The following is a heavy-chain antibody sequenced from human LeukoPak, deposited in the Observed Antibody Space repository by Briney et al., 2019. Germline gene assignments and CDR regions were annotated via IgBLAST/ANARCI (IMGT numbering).Heavy chain of an antibody. CDR2: INIGGTNT. CDR1: GFTFNDYY. V-gene: IGHV3-11*01. Sequence: GGSLRLSCAASGFTFNDYYMSWIRQAPGKGLEWLSYINIGGTNTHYADSVKGRFTISRDNAKKSLYLEMDNLRAEDTAVYYCATDGAGFDTWGQGVLVTVSS. CDR3: ATDGAGFDT. J-gene: IGHJ5*02.